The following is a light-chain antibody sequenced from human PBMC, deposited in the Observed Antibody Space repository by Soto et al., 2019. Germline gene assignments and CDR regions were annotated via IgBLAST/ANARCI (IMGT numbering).Light chain of an antibody. Sequence: QSVLTQPASVSGSPGQSITISCTGTSSDVGNYNLVSWYQHHPGKAPKLMIYEGSRRPSGVSNRFSGSKSGNTASLTISGLQAEDEADYYCCSYAGPTDYVFGTGTKLTVL. CDR2: EGS. J-gene: IGLJ1*01. V-gene: IGLV2-23*01. CDR1: SSDVGNYNL. CDR3: CSYAGPTDYV.